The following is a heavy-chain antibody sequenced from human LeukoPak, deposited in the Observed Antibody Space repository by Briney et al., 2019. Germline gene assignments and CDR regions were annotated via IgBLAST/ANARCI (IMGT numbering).Heavy chain of an antibody. V-gene: IGHV4-61*02. Sequence: SETLSLTRTVSGGSISSGSYYWSWIRQPAGKGLEWIGRIYTSGSTNYNPSLKSRVTISVDTSKNQFSLKLSSVTAADTAVYYCARGAGAFDIWGQGTMVTVSS. CDR3: ARGAGAFDI. CDR2: IYTSGST. CDR1: GGSISSGSYY. J-gene: IGHJ3*02.